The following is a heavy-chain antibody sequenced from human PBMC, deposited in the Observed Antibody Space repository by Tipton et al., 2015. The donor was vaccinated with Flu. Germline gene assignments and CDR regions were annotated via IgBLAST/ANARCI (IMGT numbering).Heavy chain of an antibody. V-gene: IGHV3-23*04. J-gene: IGHJ4*02. CDR1: GLTFSNYG. D-gene: IGHD2-15*01. CDR3: AKGGATWGGNCWAPRD. CDR2: IIGRGDRT. Sequence: QLVQSGGGLVQPGGSLRLSCAAPGLTFSNYGMTWVRQAPGKGLEWVSAIIGRGDRTHYAGSVEGRFTVSRDNSENTLYLQMDSRRPEDTGIYFCAKGGATWGGNCWAPRDWGQGVLVTVSS.